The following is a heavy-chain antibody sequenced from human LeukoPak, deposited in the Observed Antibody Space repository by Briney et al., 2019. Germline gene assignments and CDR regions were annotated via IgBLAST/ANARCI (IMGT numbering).Heavy chain of an antibody. Sequence: PGGSLRLSCTASGFTFGDDAMSWFRQAPGKGLEWVGFIRSKADGGTTEYAASVKGRFTISRDDSKSIAYLQVSSLKIEDTAVYYCTRTGMGRLRGTYFDYWGQGTLVTVSS. CDR2: IRSKADGGTT. D-gene: IGHD4-17*01. V-gene: IGHV3-49*03. CDR3: TRTGMGRLRGTYFDY. CDR1: GFTFGDDA. J-gene: IGHJ4*02.